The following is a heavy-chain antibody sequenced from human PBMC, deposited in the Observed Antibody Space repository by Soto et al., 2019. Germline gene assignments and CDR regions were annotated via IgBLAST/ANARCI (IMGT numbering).Heavy chain of an antibody. D-gene: IGHD3-3*01. CDR2: ISSGGDFI. J-gene: IGHJ5*02. Sequence: QVQLVESGGGLVKPGGSLRLSCAVSGFTFSDYYMTWIRQAPGKGLEWVSYISSGGDFIYYADSVKGRFTKARDNAKHSLYLPMDHLRGDDSATYYWAREYATLEYEAGPGSWGQGTLVTVSS. CDR3: AREYATLEYEAGPGS. CDR1: GFTFSDYY. V-gene: IGHV3-11*01.